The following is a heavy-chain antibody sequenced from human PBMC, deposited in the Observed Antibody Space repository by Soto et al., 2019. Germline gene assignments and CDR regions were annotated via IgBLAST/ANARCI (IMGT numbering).Heavy chain of an antibody. V-gene: IGHV1-8*01. D-gene: IGHD6-6*01. Sequence: TSVKVSCEGCGYTFTSYHINWVRQATGQGLEWMGWMNPNSGNTGYAQTLQGRVTMTWDTSISTAYMELSSLRFEDTAMYYCARGHISSTKNWLDPWGQGTLVPVSS. CDR1: GYTFTSYH. J-gene: IGHJ5*02. CDR3: ARGHISSTKNWLDP. CDR2: MNPNSGNT.